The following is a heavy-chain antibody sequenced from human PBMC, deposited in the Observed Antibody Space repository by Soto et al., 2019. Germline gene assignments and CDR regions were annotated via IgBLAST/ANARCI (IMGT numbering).Heavy chain of an antibody. V-gene: IGHV1-18*01. CDR1: GYTFTSYG. J-gene: IGHJ4*02. D-gene: IGHD1-1*01. CDR3: ARGRNGDY. CDR2: ISAHNGNT. Sequence: QVHLVQSGAEVKKPGASVKVSCKASGYTFTSYGITWVRQAPGQGLEWMGWISAHNGNTDYAQKLQGRVIVTRDPSTTTDYMELRSLTTDDTAVYYCARGRNGDYWGQGALVTVSS.